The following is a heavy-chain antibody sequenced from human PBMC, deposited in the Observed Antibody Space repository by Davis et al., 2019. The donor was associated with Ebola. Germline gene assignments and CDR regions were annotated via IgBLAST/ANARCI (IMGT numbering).Heavy chain of an antibody. Sequence: GESLKISCAASGFTFSSYWMSWVRQAPGKGLEWVANIGSDTHYADSVKGRFTISRDNAKNSLYLQMNSLRDEDTAVYYCVRQWFGETDWGQGTLVTVSS. V-gene: IGHV3-7*01. CDR2: IGSDT. D-gene: IGHD3-10*01. CDR3: VRQWFGETD. CDR1: GFTFSSYW. J-gene: IGHJ4*02.